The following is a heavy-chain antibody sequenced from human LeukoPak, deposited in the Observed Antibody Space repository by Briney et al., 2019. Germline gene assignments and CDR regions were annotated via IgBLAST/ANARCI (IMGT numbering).Heavy chain of an antibody. D-gene: IGHD3-10*02. Sequence: GGSLRLSCAASGFTFSTFGMNWVRQAPGKGLEWISYISASGTLTHYADSVKGRFTISRDNAKNSLYLQMNSLRAEDTAVYYCAELGITMIGGVWGKGTTVTISS. CDR1: GFTFSTFG. V-gene: IGHV3-48*04. J-gene: IGHJ6*04. CDR3: AELGITMIGGV. CDR2: ISASGTLT.